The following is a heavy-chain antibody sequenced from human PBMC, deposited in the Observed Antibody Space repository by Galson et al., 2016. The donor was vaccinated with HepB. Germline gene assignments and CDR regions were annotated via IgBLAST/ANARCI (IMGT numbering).Heavy chain of an antibody. J-gene: IGHJ6*02. V-gene: IGHV4-4*02. D-gene: IGHD6-13*01. Sequence: SETLSLTCAVSGGSTSTSNWWSWVRQPPGKGLEWIGDIYHGGSTNYNPSLKSRVTISADISQNQFSLKLTSGTAADTAVYYCAGSWYSYYGMDVWGQGTTVTVSS. CDR3: AGSWYSYYGMDV. CDR2: IYHGGST. CDR1: GGSTSTSNW.